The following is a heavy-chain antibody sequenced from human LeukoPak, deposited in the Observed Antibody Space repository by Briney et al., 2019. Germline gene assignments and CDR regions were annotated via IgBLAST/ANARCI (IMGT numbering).Heavy chain of an antibody. CDR1: GFTFSSYA. J-gene: IGHJ4*02. D-gene: IGHD3-10*01. CDR3: AKYYGSGSYYNTPPPYFDY. V-gene: IGHV3-23*01. CDR2: ISGSGGST. Sequence: GGSLRLSCAASGFTFSSYAMSWVRQAPGKGREGVSAISGSGGSTYYADSVKGRFTISRDNSKNTLYLQKNSLRAEATAVYYCAKYYGSGSYYNTPPPYFDYWGPGTLVTVSS.